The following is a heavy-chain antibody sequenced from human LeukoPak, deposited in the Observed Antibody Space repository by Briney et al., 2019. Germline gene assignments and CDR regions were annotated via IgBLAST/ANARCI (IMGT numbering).Heavy chain of an antibody. Sequence: GGSLRLSCAASGFTFSSYAMSWVRQAPGKGLEWVSTINGGGVNTHYADSVGGRFTISRDNSKNTLFLQMNSLRDEDTAVYYCAKDLYSNYGPADYWGQGNLVTVSS. J-gene: IGHJ4*02. CDR2: INGGGVNT. V-gene: IGHV3-23*01. CDR3: AKDLYSNYGPADY. D-gene: IGHD4-11*01. CDR1: GFTFSSYA.